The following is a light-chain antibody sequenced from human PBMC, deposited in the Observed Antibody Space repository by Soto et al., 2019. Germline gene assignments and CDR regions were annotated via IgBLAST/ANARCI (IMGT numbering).Light chain of an antibody. CDR2: GAS. Sequence: EILLTQSPDSLSLSPGDRATLSCRASQSFSSTFFAWYQQKPGQAPRLLIYGASSRATGIPDRFSGSGSGTDFTLTISRLEPEDFAVYYCQQYASSVTFGQGTTVESK. V-gene: IGKV3-20*01. CDR3: QQYASSVT. J-gene: IGKJ1*01. CDR1: QSFSSTF.